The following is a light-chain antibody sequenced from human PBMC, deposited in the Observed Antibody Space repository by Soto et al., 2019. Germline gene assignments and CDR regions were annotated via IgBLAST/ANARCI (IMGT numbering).Light chain of an antibody. CDR3: QQRSNWPWT. Sequence: EIVLTQSQSTLSLSPGERPTLPCRASQSVSSYLAWYQQKPGQAPRLLIYDASNRATGIPARFSGSGYGTDFNLTISSLETEDFAVYYCQQRSNWPWTFGQGTKVDIK. CDR2: DAS. J-gene: IGKJ1*01. CDR1: QSVSSY. V-gene: IGKV3-11*01.